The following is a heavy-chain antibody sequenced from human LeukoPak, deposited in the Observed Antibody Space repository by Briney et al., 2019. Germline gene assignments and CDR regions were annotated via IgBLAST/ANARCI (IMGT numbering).Heavy chain of an antibody. Sequence: GGSLRLSCAVSEFTFGTSLMTWVRQAPGKGLEWVASVRPDGSEKTYVDSVRGRFTIPRDNAKKSLYLQMNSLRAEDTAVYYCATGRATSIYWGQGTLVTVSS. V-gene: IGHV3-7*03. CDR1: EFTFGTSL. CDR3: ATGRATSIY. J-gene: IGHJ4*02. CDR2: VRPDGSEK.